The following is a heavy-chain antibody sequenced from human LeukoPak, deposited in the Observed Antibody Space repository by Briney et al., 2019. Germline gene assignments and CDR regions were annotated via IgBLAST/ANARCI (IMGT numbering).Heavy chain of an antibody. CDR2: IYYSGST. V-gene: IGHV4-59*08. J-gene: IGHJ5*02. Sequence: KTSETLSLTCTVSGGSISSYYWSWIRQPPGKGLEWIGYIYYSGSTNYNPSLKSRVTISVDTSKNQFSLKLSSVTAADTAVYYCARQGLRLGELSSWGQGTLVTVSS. D-gene: IGHD3-16*02. CDR1: GGSISSYY. CDR3: ARQGLRLGELSS.